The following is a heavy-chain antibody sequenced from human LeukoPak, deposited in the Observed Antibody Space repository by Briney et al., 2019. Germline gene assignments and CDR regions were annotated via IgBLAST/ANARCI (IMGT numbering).Heavy chain of an antibody. CDR3: ARVDVFGVVSSDYYYYYMDV. CDR1: GGSISGYY. CDR2: IYTSGST. Sequence: SETLSLTCSVSGGSISGYYWNWIRQPAGKGLEWIGRIYTSGSTNYNPSLKSRVTMSVDTSKNQLSLKLSYVTAADTAVYYCARVDVFGVVSSDYYYYYMDVWGKGTTVTVSS. J-gene: IGHJ6*03. D-gene: IGHD3-3*01. V-gene: IGHV4-4*07.